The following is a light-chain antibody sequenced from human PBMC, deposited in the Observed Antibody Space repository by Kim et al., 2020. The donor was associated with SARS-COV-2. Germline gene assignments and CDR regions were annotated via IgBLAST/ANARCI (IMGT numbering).Light chain of an antibody. J-gene: IGLJ1*01. CDR1: SSNIGAGYD. Sequence: QRVTISCTGSSSNIGAGYDVHWYQQFPGAAPKFLIYGNDNRPSGVPDRFSGSKSGTSASLAITGLQPEDEADYYCQSYDNSLSGYVFGTGTKVTV. CDR3: QSYDNSLSGYV. V-gene: IGLV1-40*01. CDR2: GND.